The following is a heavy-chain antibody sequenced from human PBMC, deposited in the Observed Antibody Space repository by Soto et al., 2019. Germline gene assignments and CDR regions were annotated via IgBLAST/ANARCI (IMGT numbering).Heavy chain of an antibody. V-gene: IGHV3-30-3*01. CDR2: ILHDGNNK. Sequence: QVQLVESGGGVVQPGRSLRLSCAASGFTFSNYIMHWVRQAPGKGLEWVAIILHDGNNKYYADSVKGRFTIPRDNSKNTLYLQMNSLRTEDTAIYYCARDDESWSDCGLGYWGQGTLVTVSS. CDR1: GFTFSNYI. CDR3: ARDDESWSDCGLGY. D-gene: IGHD2-21*01. J-gene: IGHJ4*02.